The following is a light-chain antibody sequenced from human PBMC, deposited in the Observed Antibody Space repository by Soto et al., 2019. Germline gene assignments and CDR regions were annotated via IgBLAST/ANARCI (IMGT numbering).Light chain of an antibody. V-gene: IGLV7-43*01. J-gene: IGLJ3*02. CDR1: TGAVTSGNY. Sequence: QTVVTQEPSLTVSPGGTVTLTCASNTGAVTSGNYASWFQQKPGQAPRTLIYTTNNKHSWTPARFSGSLLGDKAALTVSGVQPEDEADYYCLLYYGGAHLVFGGGTQLTVL. CDR2: TTN. CDR3: LLYYGGAHLV.